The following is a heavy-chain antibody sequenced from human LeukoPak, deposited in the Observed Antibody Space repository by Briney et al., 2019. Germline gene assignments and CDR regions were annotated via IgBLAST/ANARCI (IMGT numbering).Heavy chain of an antibody. V-gene: IGHV4-39*01. CDR2: IFYSGNT. CDR1: GGSISSNNYY. D-gene: IGHD6-6*01. CDR3: ARHLPYSSSSYFNY. Sequence: SETLSLTCTVSGGSISSNNYYWGWIRQPPGKGLEWIGSIFYSGNTYYNPPLKSRVTISVDASKNQFSLKLSSVTAADTAVYSCARHLPYSSSSYFNYWGQGTLVTVSS. J-gene: IGHJ4*02.